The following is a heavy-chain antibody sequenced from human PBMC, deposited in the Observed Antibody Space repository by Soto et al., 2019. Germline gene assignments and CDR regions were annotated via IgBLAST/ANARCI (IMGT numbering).Heavy chain of an antibody. J-gene: IGHJ4*02. CDR1: GYIFTTYG. CDR3: ARGRYGDY. D-gene: IGHD1-1*01. Sequence: QVHLVQSGAEVKKPGASVKVSCKGSGYIFTTYGITWVRQAPGQGLEWMGWISAHNGNTNYAQKLQGRVTVTRDTSTSTXYXEXRNLRSDDTAVYYCARGRYGDYWGQGALVTVSS. V-gene: IGHV1-18*01. CDR2: ISAHNGNT.